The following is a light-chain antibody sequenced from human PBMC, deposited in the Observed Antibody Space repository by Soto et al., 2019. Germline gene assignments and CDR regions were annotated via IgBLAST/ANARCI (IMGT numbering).Light chain of an antibody. Sequence: QSVLTQPTSVSGAPGQRVTISCTGSSSNIGAGYDVHWYQRLPGTAPKLLIFGHINRASGVPDRFSGSTSGTSASLAITGLQAEDEADYFCQSSDSSLSGGVVFGGGTKLTVL. J-gene: IGLJ2*01. V-gene: IGLV1-40*01. CDR1: SSNIGAGYD. CDR2: GHI. CDR3: QSSDSSLSGGVV.